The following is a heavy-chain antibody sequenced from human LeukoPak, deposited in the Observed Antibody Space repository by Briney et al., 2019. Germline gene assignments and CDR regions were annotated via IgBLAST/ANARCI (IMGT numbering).Heavy chain of an antibody. CDR2: IRYNGNNQ. J-gene: IGHJ6*03. Sequence: GGSLRLSCAASGFTFNNYGMHWVRQAPGKGLEWVAFIRYNGNNQYYADSVKGRFTISRDNSKNTLYLQMNSLKGDDTAVYYCAKDSAFYYIDVWGKGTTDIISS. V-gene: IGHV3-30*02. CDR1: GFTFNNYG. D-gene: IGHD3-10*01. CDR3: AKDSAFYYIDV.